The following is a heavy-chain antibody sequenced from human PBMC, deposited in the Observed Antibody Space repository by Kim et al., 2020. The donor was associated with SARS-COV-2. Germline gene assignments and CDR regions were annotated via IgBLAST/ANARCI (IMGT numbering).Heavy chain of an antibody. Sequence: GGSLRLSCAASGFTFSSYAMTWVRQAPGKGLEWVSAISGSTGSTYYADSVKGRFTISRDNSKNTLYLQMNSLRAEDTAVYHCAKHVKGQVHHLFFHYWGQGTLVTVSS. CDR1: GFTFSSYA. J-gene: IGHJ4*02. CDR3: AKHVKGQVHHLFFHY. V-gene: IGHV3-23*01. CDR2: ISGSTGST. D-gene: IGHD3-10*02.